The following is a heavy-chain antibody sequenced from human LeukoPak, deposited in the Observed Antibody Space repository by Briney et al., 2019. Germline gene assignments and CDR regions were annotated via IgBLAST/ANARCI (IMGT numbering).Heavy chain of an antibody. CDR1: GGSISSYY. CDR3: ASYISSSFYFDY. V-gene: IGHV4-59*01. Sequence: SETLSLTCTVSGGSISSYYWSWIRQPPGKGLEWIGYIYYSGSTNYNPSLKSRVTISVDTSKNQFSLKLSSVTAADTAVYYCASYISSSFYFDYWGQGTLVTVSS. J-gene: IGHJ4*02. CDR2: IYYSGST. D-gene: IGHD6-6*01.